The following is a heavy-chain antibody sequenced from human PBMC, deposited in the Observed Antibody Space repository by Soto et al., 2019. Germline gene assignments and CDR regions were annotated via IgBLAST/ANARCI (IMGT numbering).Heavy chain of an antibody. V-gene: IGHV3-30*18. CDR2: ISYDGSNT. D-gene: IGHD1-26*01. J-gene: IGHJ4*02. Sequence: GGSLRPSCVASGFTFSSYGMHWVRQAPGKGLEWVAIISYDGSNTYYADSVKGRFTISRDNSKNTLYLQMNSLRAEDTSVYYYAKEGGLSGSYYISSSYYFDYWGQGTLVTVSS. CDR3: AKEGGLSGSYYISSSYYFDY. CDR1: GFTFSSYG.